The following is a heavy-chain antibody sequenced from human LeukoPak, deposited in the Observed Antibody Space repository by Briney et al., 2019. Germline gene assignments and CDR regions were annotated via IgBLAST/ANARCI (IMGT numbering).Heavy chain of an antibody. CDR1: GFTFSSYA. CDR2: ICGSGGST. J-gene: IGHJ3*02. Sequence: GGSLRLSCAASGFTFSSYAMTWVRQAPGKGLEWVSIICGSGGSTYYGDSVKGRFTISRDNSKNTLYLQMNSLRAEDTAVYYCAKDLELWWNDAFDIWGQGTMVTVSS. CDR3: AKDLELWWNDAFDI. D-gene: IGHD5-18*01. V-gene: IGHV3-23*01.